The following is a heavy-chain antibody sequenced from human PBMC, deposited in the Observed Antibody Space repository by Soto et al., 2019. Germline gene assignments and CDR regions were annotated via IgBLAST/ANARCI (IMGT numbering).Heavy chain of an antibody. V-gene: IGHV4-61*01. CDR2: IYYSGST. CDR3: ARDLSPPSYFDY. J-gene: IGHJ4*02. CDR1: GGSVSSGSYY. Sequence: QVQLQESGPGLVKPSETLSLTCTVSGGSVSSGSYYWSWIRQPPGKGLEWIGYIYYSGSTNYNPSLKSRVTISVDTSKNQFSLKLSSVTAADTAVYYCARDLSPPSYFDYWGQGTLVTVSS.